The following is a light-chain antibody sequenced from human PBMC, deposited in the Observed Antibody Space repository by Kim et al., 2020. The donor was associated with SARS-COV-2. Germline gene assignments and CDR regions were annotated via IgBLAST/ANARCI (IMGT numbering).Light chain of an antibody. Sequence: APTHCKSSPNVFFAPNTHNLLPWFQQKPGQPPNLPIQGRSARDSGVPDRFTVSGSGTDFTLTIDSLQAEDVAVYFCHQYYSLPLTFGGGTKVDIK. V-gene: IGKV4-1*01. J-gene: IGKJ4*01. CDR1: PNVFFAPNTHNL. CDR2: GRS. CDR3: HQYYSLPLT.